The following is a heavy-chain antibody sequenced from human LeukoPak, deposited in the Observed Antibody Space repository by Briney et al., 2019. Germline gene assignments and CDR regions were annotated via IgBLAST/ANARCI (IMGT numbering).Heavy chain of an antibody. CDR2: INPNSGGT. CDR1: GYTFTGYY. Sequence: ASVKVSCKASGYTFTGYYMHWVRQAPGQGLEWMGWINPNSGGTNYAQKFQGRVTMTRDTSISTACMELSRLRSDDTAVYYCARENYYGSGSFHYWGQGTLVTVSS. J-gene: IGHJ4*02. CDR3: ARENYYGSGSFHY. V-gene: IGHV1-2*02. D-gene: IGHD3-10*01.